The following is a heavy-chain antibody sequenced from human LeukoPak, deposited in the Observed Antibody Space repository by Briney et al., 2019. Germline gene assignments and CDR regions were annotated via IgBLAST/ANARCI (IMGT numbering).Heavy chain of an antibody. J-gene: IGHJ5*02. CDR3: ARDLRSGYYSNWFDP. CDR1: GGSISSYY. Sequence: PSETLSLTCTVSGGSISSYYWSWIRQPPGKGLEWIGYIYYSGSTNYNPSLKSRVTISVDTSKNQFSLKLSSVTAADTAVYYCARDLRSGYYSNWFDPWGQGTLVTVSS. CDR2: IYYSGST. V-gene: IGHV4-59*01. D-gene: IGHD3-22*01.